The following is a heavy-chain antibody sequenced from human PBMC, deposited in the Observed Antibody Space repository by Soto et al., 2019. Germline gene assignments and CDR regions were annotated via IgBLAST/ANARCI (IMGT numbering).Heavy chain of an antibody. CDR1: GCSIRSGGYY. D-gene: IGHD1-26*01. V-gene: IGHV4-31*03. J-gene: IGHJ4*02. CDR2: IYYSGST. CDR3: ARVRGGGPFDD. Sequence: SLSLTCPVSGCSIRSGGYYWSWIRQPPGRGLEWIGYIYYSGSTYYNPSLKSRVTISVDTSKNQFSLKLSSVAAADTAVYYCARVRGGGPFDDWGQGTLVTVS.